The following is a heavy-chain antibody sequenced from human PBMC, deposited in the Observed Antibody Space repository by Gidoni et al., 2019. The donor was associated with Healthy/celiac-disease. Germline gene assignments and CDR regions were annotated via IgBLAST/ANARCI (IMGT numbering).Heavy chain of an antibody. CDR2: IYYSGST. D-gene: IGHD4-4*01. V-gene: IGHV4-30-4*01. Sequence: QVQLQESRPGLLMPSPTLSLTCTVSGGSVRSGAYYWRWIRQPPGKGLEWIGYIYYSGSTYYNPSLKRRVTISVDTSKNQFSLKLSSVTAADTAVYYGARTTLFDDSNDYWGQGTLVTVSS. CDR3: ARTTLFDDSNDY. J-gene: IGHJ4*02. CDR1: GGSVRSGAYY.